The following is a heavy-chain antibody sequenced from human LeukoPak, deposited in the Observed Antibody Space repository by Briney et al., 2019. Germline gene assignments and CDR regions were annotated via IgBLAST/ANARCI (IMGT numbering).Heavy chain of an antibody. D-gene: IGHD4-17*01. CDR1: AFTLSAFT. Sequence: GGSLRLSCEASAFTLSAFTVHWVRQAPGKGLEWVAVISYDGSNKYYADSVKGRFTISRDNSKNTLYLQMNSLRAEDTAVYYCAKPYGITYFDYWGQGTLVTVSS. CDR2: ISYDGSNK. V-gene: IGHV3-30*18. CDR3: AKPYGITYFDY. J-gene: IGHJ4*02.